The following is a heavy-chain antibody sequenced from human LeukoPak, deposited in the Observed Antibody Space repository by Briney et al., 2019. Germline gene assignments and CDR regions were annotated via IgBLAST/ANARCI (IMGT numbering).Heavy chain of an antibody. D-gene: IGHD3-22*01. CDR2: VETKADSYAT. CDR1: GFTFSDSA. V-gene: IGHV3-73*01. J-gene: IGHJ3*01. Sequence: GGSLRLSCAASGFTFSDSALHWVRQAPGKGLEWVGRVETKADSYATAYGTSVKGRFTISRGDSKKTAYLQMTSLKTDDTAVYYCTRHGFYYDSSGFDLWGQGTVVTVSS. CDR3: TRHGFYYDSSGFDL.